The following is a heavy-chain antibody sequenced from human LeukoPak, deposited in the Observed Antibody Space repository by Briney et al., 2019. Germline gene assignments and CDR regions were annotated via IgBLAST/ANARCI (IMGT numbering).Heavy chain of an antibody. CDR2: MYYIGST. V-gene: IGHV4-59*01. CDR3: AREGDFRNFDY. J-gene: IGHJ4*02. CDR1: GGSISRYY. Sequence: SETLSLTCTVSGGSISRYYWSWIRQPPAKGLQRVGHMYYIGSTNYNPSLKSRVTISVDTSKNQFSLKLSSVTAADTAVYYCAREGDFRNFDYWGQGTLVTVSS. D-gene: IGHD2-21*02.